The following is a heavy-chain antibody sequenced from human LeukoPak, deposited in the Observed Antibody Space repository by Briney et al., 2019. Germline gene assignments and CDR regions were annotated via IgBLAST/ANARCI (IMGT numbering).Heavy chain of an antibody. V-gene: IGHV3-23*01. CDR2: ISGSGGST. D-gene: IGHD5-18*01. Sequence: PGESLRLSCAASGFTFSSYAMSWVRQAPGKGLEWVSAISGSGGSTYYADSVKGRFTISRDNSKNTLYLQMNSLRAEDTAVYYCAKDPRRGYSYGDQAFDIWGQGTMVTVSS. J-gene: IGHJ3*02. CDR1: GFTFSSYA. CDR3: AKDPRRGYSYGDQAFDI.